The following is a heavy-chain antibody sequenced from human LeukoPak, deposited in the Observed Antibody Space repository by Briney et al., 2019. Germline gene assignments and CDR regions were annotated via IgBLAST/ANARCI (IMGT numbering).Heavy chain of an antibody. V-gene: IGHV4-61*02. Sequence: PSETLSLTCIVSGGSISGGSYYWSWIRQPAGKGLEWIGRIYTSGSTNYNPSLKTRVTISVDTSKNQFALKLSSVTAADTAVYYCARGSRGVVAAVHWFDPWGQGTLVTVSS. J-gene: IGHJ5*02. CDR1: GGSISGGSYY. CDR3: ARGSRGVVAAVHWFDP. D-gene: IGHD2-15*01. CDR2: IYTSGST.